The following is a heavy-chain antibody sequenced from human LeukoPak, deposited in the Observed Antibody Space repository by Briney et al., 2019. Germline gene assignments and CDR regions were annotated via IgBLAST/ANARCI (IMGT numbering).Heavy chain of an antibody. Sequence: SETLSLTCTVSGGSISSHYWSWIRQPPGKGLKWIGYIYYSGSTNYNPSLKSRVTISVDTSKNQFSLKLSSVTAADTAVYYCAREIAAAGTVWFDPWGQGTLVTVSS. CDR3: AREIAAAGTVWFDP. CDR2: IYYSGST. D-gene: IGHD6-13*01. J-gene: IGHJ5*02. V-gene: IGHV4-59*11. CDR1: GGSISSHY.